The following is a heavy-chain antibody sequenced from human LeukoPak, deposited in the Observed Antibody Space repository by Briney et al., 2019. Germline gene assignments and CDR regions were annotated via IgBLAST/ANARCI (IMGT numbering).Heavy chain of an antibody. CDR2: IGTAGDT. D-gene: IGHD3-10*01. CDR3: ARGATVNSFDY. CDR1: GFTFSSYD. J-gene: IGHJ4*02. Sequence: GGSLRLSCAASGFTFSSYDMHWVRQATGKGLEWVSAIGTAGDTYYPGSVKGRFTISRENAKNSLYLQMNSLRAEDTAVYYCARGATVNSFDYWGQGTLVTVSS. V-gene: IGHV3-13*01.